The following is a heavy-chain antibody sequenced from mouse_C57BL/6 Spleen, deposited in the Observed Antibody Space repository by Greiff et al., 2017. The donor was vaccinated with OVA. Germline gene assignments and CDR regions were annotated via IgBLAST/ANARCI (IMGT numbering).Heavy chain of an antibody. CDR2: IYPGSGST. V-gene: IGHV1-55*01. CDR3: ARRAYGSSTEYFDV. D-gene: IGHD1-1*01. J-gene: IGHJ1*03. CDR1: GYTFTSYW. Sequence: QVQLQQPGAELVKPGASVKMSCKASGYTFTSYWITWVKQRPGQGLEWIGDIYPGSGSTNYNEKFKSKATLTVDTSSSTAYMQLSSLTSEDSAVYYCARRAYGSSTEYFDVWGTGTTVTVSS.